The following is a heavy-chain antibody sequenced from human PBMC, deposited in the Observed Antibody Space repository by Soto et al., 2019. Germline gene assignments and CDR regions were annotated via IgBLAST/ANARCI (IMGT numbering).Heavy chain of an antibody. V-gene: IGHV1-2*04. CDR2: INPNSGGT. Sequence: ASVKVSCKASGYTFTGYYMHWVRQAPGQGLEWMGWINPNSGGTNYAQKFQGWVTMTRDTSISTAYMELSRLRSDGTAVYYCARDLHLTLDCSSNSCYDPGYGMDVWSQGTTVTVSS. CDR3: ARDLHLTLDCSSNSCYDPGYGMDV. CDR1: GYTFTGYY. D-gene: IGHD2-2*01. J-gene: IGHJ6*02.